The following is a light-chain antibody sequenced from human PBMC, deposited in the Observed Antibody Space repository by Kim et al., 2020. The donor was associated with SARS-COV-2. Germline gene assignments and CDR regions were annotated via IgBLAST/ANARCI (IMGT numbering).Light chain of an antibody. V-gene: IGKV3-15*01. J-gene: IGKJ1*01. CDR3: QQYYDWPT. Sequence: SVSPGERSTLSCRASQSVSINLAWYQQKPGQAPRLLLYGASNRATGIPARFSGSGSGTEFTLTISSLQSEDFAVYYCQQYYDWPTFGQGTKVDIK. CDR2: GAS. CDR1: QSVSIN.